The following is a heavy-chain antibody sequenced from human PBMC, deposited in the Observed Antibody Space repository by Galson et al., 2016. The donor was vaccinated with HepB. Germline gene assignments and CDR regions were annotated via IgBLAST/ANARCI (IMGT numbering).Heavy chain of an antibody. V-gene: IGHV3-53*01. CDR2: IYSGGST. D-gene: IGHD3-16*02. CDR3: TCGRSPGAY. J-gene: IGHJ4*02. CDR1: GFTVSNNY. Sequence: SLRLSCAASGFTVSNNYMSWVRQAPGKELECVSLIYSGGSTSYADSVKGRFTISRDHFKNTLYLQMNSLRAEDTAVYFCTCGRSPGAYWGQGTLVTVSS.